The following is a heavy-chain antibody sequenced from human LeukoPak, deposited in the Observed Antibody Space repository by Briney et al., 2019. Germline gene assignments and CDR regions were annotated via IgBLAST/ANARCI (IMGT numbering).Heavy chain of an antibody. V-gene: IGHV4-59*01. CDR3: ARGHDFYCSGDSCFRSFDY. Sequence: SETLPLTRTVSGGSISSYFWSWIRQPPGKGLEWIGYIYNSGNTNYNPSLKSRVTISVDTSKNQFSLKLSSVTAADTALYYCARGHDFYCSGDSCFRSFDYWGQGTLVTVSS. CDR1: GGSISSYF. CDR2: IYNSGNT. D-gene: IGHD2-15*01. J-gene: IGHJ4*02.